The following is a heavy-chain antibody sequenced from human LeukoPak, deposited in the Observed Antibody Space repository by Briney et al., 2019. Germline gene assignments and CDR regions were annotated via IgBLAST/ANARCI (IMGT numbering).Heavy chain of an antibody. CDR2: INHSGST. CDR3: ARGRYSSSWLIDY. Sequence: PSETLSLTCAVYGGSFSGYYWSWIRQPPGKGLEWIGEINHSGSTNYNPSLKSRVTISVDTSKNQFSLKLSSVTAADTAVYYCARGRYSSSWLIDYWGQGTLVTVSS. CDR1: GGSFSGYY. D-gene: IGHD6-13*01. V-gene: IGHV4-34*01. J-gene: IGHJ4*02.